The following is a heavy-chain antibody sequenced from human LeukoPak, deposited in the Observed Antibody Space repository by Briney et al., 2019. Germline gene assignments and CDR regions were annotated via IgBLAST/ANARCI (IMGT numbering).Heavy chain of an antibody. CDR1: GFTFSSYG. CDR3: ARDLGNYDFWSGYFSSAPYFDY. Sequence: PGGSLGLSCAASGFTFSSYGMHWVRQAPGKGLEWVAVIWYDGSNKYYADSVKGRFTISRDNSKNTLYLQMNSLRAEDTAVYYCARDLGNYDFWSGYFSSAPYFDYWGQGTLVTVSS. V-gene: IGHV3-33*01. D-gene: IGHD3-3*01. J-gene: IGHJ4*02. CDR2: IWYDGSNK.